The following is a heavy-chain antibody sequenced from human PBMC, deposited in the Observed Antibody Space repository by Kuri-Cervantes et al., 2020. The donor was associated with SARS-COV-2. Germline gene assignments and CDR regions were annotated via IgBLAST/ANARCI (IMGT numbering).Heavy chain of an antibody. Sequence: SETLSLTCAVYGGSFSGYYWSWIRQPPGKGLEWIGYIFYSGSTNYNPSLKSRVTISVDTSKNQFSLKLSSVTAADTAVYYCARDRKTVGWYFDLWGRGTLVTVSS. V-gene: IGHV4-59*01. CDR1: GGSFSGYY. D-gene: IGHD4-11*01. J-gene: IGHJ2*01. CDR3: ARDRKTVGWYFDL. CDR2: IFYSGST.